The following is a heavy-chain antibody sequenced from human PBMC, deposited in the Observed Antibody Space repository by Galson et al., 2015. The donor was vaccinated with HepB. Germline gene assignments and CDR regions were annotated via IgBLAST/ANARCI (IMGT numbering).Heavy chain of an antibody. CDR1: GFTFSSYS. CDR2: ISSSSSYI. V-gene: IGHV3-21*01. CDR3: AREQARFFLRMDV. D-gene: IGHD3-3*01. Sequence: SLRLSCAASGFTFSSYSMNWVRQAPGKGLEWVSSISSSSSYIYYADSVKGRFTISRDNAKNSLYLQMNSLRAEDTAVYYCAREQARFFLRMDVWGQGTTVTVSS. J-gene: IGHJ6*02.